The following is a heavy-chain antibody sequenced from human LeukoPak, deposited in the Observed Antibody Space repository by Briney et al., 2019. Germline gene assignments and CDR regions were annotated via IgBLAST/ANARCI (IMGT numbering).Heavy chain of an antibody. D-gene: IGHD5-24*01. CDR2: VSHEGSNK. Sequence: GRTPRLSRVASGLTFCAYGMQWGRQAAGPGPESLSVVSHEGSNKLYAESVRGRFTISRDNSKSTMGLQMDRLRAEDTAVYYCVKEPNTITCGWYFQDWGQGTLVTVSS. CDR3: VKEPNTITCGWYFQD. J-gene: IGHJ1*01. V-gene: IGHV3-30*18. CDR1: GLTFCAYG.